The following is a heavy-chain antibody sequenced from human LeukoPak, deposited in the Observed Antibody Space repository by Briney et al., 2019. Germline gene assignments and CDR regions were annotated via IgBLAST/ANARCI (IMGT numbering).Heavy chain of an antibody. CDR3: AREGAYCGGDCSPSLYNWFDP. V-gene: IGHV4-4*07. J-gene: IGHJ5*02. CDR1: GGSISSYY. Sequence: PSETLSLTCTVSGGSISSYYWSWIRQPAGKGLEWIGRIYTSGSTNYNPSLKSRVTMSVDTSKNQFSLKLSSVTAADTAVYYCAREGAYCGGDCSPSLYNWFDPWGQGTLVTVSS. CDR2: IYTSGST. D-gene: IGHD2-21*01.